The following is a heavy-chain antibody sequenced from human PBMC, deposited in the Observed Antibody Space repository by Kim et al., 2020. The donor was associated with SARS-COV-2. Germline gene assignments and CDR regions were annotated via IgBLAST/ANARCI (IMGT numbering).Heavy chain of an antibody. V-gene: IGHV3-23*01. J-gene: IGHJ4*02. CDR3: AKSYYDSSGYADFDY. Sequence: DSVKCRFTISRDNSKTTLYLQMNSLRAEDTAVYYCAKSYYDSSGYADFDYWGQGTLVTVSS. D-gene: IGHD3-22*01.